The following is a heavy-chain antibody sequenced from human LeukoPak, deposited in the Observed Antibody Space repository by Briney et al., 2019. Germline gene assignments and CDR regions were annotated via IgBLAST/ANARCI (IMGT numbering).Heavy chain of an antibody. CDR1: DGSINSYY. Sequence: NPSETLSLTCSVSDGSINSYYWNWIRQHPGKGLEWIGYIYYSGSTYYNPSLKSRVTISVDTSKNQFSLKLSSVAAADTAVYYCARTRRSRLDYWGQGTLVTVSS. CDR3: ARTRRSRLDY. D-gene: IGHD1-14*01. J-gene: IGHJ4*02. V-gene: IGHV4-59*06. CDR2: IYYSGST.